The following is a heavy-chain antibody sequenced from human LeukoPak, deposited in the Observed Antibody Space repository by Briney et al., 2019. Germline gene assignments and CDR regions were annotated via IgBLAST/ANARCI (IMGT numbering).Heavy chain of an antibody. Sequence: ASVKVSCKASGYTFTSYDINWVRQATGQGLEWMGWMNPNSGNTGYAQKFQGRVTMTRNTPISTAYMELSSLRSEDTAVYYCARANLNWNDADYWGQGTLVTVSS. J-gene: IGHJ4*02. D-gene: IGHD1-20*01. CDR2: MNPNSGNT. CDR3: ARANLNWNDADY. CDR1: GYTFTSYD. V-gene: IGHV1-8*01.